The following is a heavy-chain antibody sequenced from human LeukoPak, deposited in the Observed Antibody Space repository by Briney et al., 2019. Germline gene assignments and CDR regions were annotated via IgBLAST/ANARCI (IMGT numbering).Heavy chain of an antibody. Sequence: GVSLRLSCAASGFTFSAYHINWVRQAPGKGLEWISYISTTGTTIHYADSVKGRFAISRDNAKSSLYLQMNSLRDEDTAVYYCARVWQDYSGVDYWGQGTLVTVSS. CDR3: ARVWQDYSGVDY. V-gene: IGHV3-48*02. J-gene: IGHJ4*02. D-gene: IGHD2-21*01. CDR2: ISTTGTTI. CDR1: GFTFSAYH.